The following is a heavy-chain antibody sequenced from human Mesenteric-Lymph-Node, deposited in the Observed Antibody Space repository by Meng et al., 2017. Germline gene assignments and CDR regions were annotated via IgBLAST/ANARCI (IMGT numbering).Heavy chain of an antibody. CDR2: INPDGSKI. J-gene: IGHJ5*02. CDR3: ARDPSFAALDL. D-gene: IGHD6-25*01. V-gene: IGHV3-7*01. CDR1: GFPFRSYA. Sequence: GESLKISCAASGFPFRSYAMGWVRQAPGKGLEWVANINPDGSKIYYVASVRGRFTMSRDKAKGSLNLQMNSMRPEDTTVYYCARDPSFAALDLWGQGTLVTVSS.